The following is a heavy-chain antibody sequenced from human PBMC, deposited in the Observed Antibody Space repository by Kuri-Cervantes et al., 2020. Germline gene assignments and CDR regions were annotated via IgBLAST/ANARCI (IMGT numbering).Heavy chain of an antibody. CDR1: GFSLTTRGVG. J-gene: IGHJ3*02. V-gene: IGHV2-5*02. CDR2: IYWDDDE. CDR3: ARIFGITMIADAFDI. D-gene: IGHD3-22*01. Sequence: SGPTLLKPTQTLRLTCSFSGFSLTTRGVGMGWIRQPPGKALEWLAFIYWDDDEQYSPSLRSRLTISKDTSKNQVFLTMTNMDPVDTATYFCARIFGITMIADAFDIWGQGTMVTVSS.